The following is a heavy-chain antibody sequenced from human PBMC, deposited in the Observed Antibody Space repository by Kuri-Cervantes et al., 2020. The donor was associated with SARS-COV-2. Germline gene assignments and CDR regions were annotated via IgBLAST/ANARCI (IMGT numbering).Heavy chain of an antibody. J-gene: IGHJ4*02. CDR2: ISNDGKKI. V-gene: IGHV3-30*18. CDR3: AKDRVGVHDF. CDR1: GFTFSRYA. Sequence: GGSLRLSCAASGFTFSRYAMHWVRQAPGKGLEWVAFISNDGKKIKYMASGTGRFTISRDNSQGTLYLQMESLTNEDTAIYFCAKDRVGVHDFWGQGTLVTVSS. D-gene: IGHD2-21*01.